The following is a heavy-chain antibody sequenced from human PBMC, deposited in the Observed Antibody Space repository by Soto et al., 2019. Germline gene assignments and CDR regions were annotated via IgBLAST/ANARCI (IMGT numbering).Heavy chain of an antibody. CDR2: ISGSGSST. D-gene: IGHD2-2*01. CDR1: GFTCSDFA. Sequence: RRTCAAYGFTCSDFAMRWVLRVLGKEMEWVSGISGSGSSTYYADSVKGGFTISRDNSKNALYLHVNSLRAEDTAVYYCAKDFPAVDYWGQGTLVTVSS. CDR3: AKDFPAVDY. J-gene: IGHJ4*02. V-gene: IGHV3-23*01.